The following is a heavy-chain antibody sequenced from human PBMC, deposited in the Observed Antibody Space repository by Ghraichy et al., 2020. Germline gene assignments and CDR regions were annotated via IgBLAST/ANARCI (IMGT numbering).Heavy chain of an antibody. D-gene: IGHD3-22*01. CDR2: IYYSGST. CDR1: GGSISSYY. V-gene: IGHV4-59*01. J-gene: IGHJ4*02. Sequence: SETLSLTCTVSGGSISSYYWSWIRQPPGKGLEWIAYIYYSGSTNYNPSLKSRVTISVDTSKNQFSLKLSSVTAADTAIYYCARMGGARYFSDSSGYASLPYFDSWGQGTLVTVSS. CDR3: ARMGGARYFSDSSGYASLPYFDS.